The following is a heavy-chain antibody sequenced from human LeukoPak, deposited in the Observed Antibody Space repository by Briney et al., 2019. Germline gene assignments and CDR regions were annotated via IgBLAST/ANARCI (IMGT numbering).Heavy chain of an antibody. Sequence: GESLKISCEASGYTFTSYWIGWVRQMSGKGLEWMGIIFPSDSDTTYSPSFQGQVTISADKSITTAYLQWRSLKAADTAMYYCVRHDSRGYSHWGQGTLVTVSS. CDR3: VRHDSRGYSH. J-gene: IGHJ4*02. CDR1: GYTFTSYW. V-gene: IGHV5-51*01. CDR2: IFPSDSDT. D-gene: IGHD3-22*01.